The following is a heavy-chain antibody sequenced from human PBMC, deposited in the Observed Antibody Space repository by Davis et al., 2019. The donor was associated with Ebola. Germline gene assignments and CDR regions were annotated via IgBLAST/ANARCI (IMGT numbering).Heavy chain of an antibody. V-gene: IGHV4-39*07. D-gene: IGHD2-15*01. J-gene: IGHJ5*02. Sequence: PSETLSLTCTVSGGSISSSSYYWGWIRQPPGKGLEWIGSIYYSGSTYYNPSLKSRVTISVDTSKNQFSLKLSSVTAADTAVYYCARGDIVYGWFDPWGQGALVTVSS. CDR3: ARGDIVYGWFDP. CDR2: IYYSGST. CDR1: GGSISSSSYY.